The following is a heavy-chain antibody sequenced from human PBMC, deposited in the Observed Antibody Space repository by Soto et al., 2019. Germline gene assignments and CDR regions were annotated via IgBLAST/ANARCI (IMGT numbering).Heavy chain of an antibody. CDR1: GGSISSSSYY. V-gene: IGHV4-39*01. D-gene: IGHD3-3*01. J-gene: IGHJ4*02. CDR3: ARHAPAISISDH. CDR2: IYYSGST. Sequence: PSETLSLTCTVSGGSISSSSYYLGWIRQPPGKGLEWIGSIYYSGSTYYNPSLKSRVTISVDTSKNQFSLKLSSVTAADTAVYYCARHAPAISISDHWGQGTLVTVSS.